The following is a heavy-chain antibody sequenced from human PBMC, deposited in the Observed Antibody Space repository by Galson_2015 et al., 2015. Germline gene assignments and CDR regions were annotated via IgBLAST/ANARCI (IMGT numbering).Heavy chain of an antibody. CDR3: ARVTTRKGFDY. CDR1: GFTFRDHY. Sequence: SLRLSCAASGFTFRDHYLDWVRQAPGKGLEWVGRTRNKANSYTTEYAASVKGRFTISRDDSKNSLYLQMNSLKTEDTAVYYCARVTTRKGFDYWGQGTLVTVSS. J-gene: IGHJ4*02. V-gene: IGHV3-72*01. CDR2: TRNKANSYTT. D-gene: IGHD4-11*01.